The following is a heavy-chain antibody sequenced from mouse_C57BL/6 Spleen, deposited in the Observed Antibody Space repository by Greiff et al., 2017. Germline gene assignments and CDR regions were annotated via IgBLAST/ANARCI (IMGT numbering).Heavy chain of an antibody. CDR1: GFTFSSYG. CDR2: ISSGGSYT. CDR3: ARHIIDGYPYWYFDV. Sequence: EVQLVESGGDLVKPGGSLKLSCAASGFTFSSYGMSWVRQTPDKRLEWVATISSGGSYTYYPDSVKGRFTISRDNAKNTLYLQMSSLKSEDTAMYYCARHIIDGYPYWYFDVWGTGTTVTVSS. V-gene: IGHV5-6*01. J-gene: IGHJ1*03. D-gene: IGHD2-3*01.